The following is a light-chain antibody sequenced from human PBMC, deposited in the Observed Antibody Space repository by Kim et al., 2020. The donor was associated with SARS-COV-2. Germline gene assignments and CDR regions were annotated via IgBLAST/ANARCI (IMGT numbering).Light chain of an antibody. J-gene: IGLJ1*01. CDR2: DVS. CDR1: SSDVGGYNY. V-gene: IGLV2-14*01. CDR3: SSYTSSSTFPYV. Sequence: QSALTQPASVSGSPGQSITISCTGTSSDVGGYNYVSWYQQHPGKAPKLMIYDVSKRPSGVSNRFSGFKSGNTASLTISGLQAEDEADYYCSSYTSSSTFPYVFGTGTKVTVL.